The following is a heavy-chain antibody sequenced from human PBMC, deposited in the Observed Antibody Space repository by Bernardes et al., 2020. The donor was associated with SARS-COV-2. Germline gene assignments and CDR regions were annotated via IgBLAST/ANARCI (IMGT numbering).Heavy chain of an antibody. CDR2: ISSRSEYI. V-gene: IGHV3-21*01. Sequence: GGSLRLSCAASGFSFNSYSMNWVRLTPASGLEWVASISSRSEYIFYAASVTGRFIISRDNTKASLFLQMDSLRAEDTAVYFCAREGTTNSGWDLDRWGQGTLVTVSS. D-gene: IGHD6-19*01. CDR1: GFSFNSYS. J-gene: IGHJ5*02. CDR3: AREGTTNSGWDLDR.